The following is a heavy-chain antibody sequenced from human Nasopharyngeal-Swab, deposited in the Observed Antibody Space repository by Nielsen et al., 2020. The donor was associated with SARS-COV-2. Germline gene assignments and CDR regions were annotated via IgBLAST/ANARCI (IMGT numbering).Heavy chain of an antibody. CDR3: ARDRANWDFDY. Sequence: GESLKISCAASGFTFSDYYMSWIRQAPGKGLEYISYISGSGGTIYYGDSMKGRFTISRDNAKNSLYLQMNSLRAEDTAVYYCARDRANWDFDYWGPGTLVTVSS. V-gene: IGHV3-11*04. CDR2: ISGSGGTI. J-gene: IGHJ4*02. CDR1: GFTFSDYY. D-gene: IGHD7-27*01.